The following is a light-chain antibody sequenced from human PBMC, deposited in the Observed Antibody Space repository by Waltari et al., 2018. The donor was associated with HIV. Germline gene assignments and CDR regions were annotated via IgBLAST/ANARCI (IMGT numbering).Light chain of an antibody. CDR2: GAS. V-gene: IGKV3-15*01. J-gene: IGKJ4*01. Sequence: EVVMTQSPATLSVSPGERATLPCRASQSISNNLAWYQQKPGQAPRLLIYGASTGAAGIPARFSGSGSGTEFTLTISSLQSEDFAVYYCQQYNNWPELTFGGGTKVEIK. CDR3: QQYNNWPELT. CDR1: QSISNN.